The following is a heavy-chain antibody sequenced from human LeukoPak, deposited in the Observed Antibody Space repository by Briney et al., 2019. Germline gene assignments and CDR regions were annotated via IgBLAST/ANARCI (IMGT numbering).Heavy chain of an antibody. CDR2: IKQDGSEK. J-gene: IGHJ6*03. Sequence: GGSLRLSCAASGFTFSSYWMSWVRQAPGKGLEWVANIKQDGSEKYYVDSVKGRFTISRDNAKNSLYLQMNSLRAEDTAVYYCATTPPPSGYDSPYYYYYMDVWGKGTTVTVSS. D-gene: IGHD5-12*01. CDR1: GFTFSSYW. CDR3: ATTPPPSGYDSPYYYYYMDV. V-gene: IGHV3-7*01.